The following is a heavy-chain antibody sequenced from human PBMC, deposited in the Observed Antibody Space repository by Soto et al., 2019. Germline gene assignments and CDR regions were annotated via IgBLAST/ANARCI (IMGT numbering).Heavy chain of an antibody. CDR3: ARQKNDFLTGYSAYYGMDV. V-gene: IGHV5-51*01. Sequence: PGECLTTSCKGPGYSFANYWIGWVLQMPGKGLEWMGIIYPGDSDTRYSPSFQGQVTISADKSTAYLQWSSLKASDTAIYYCARQKNDFLTGYSAYYGMDVWGQGTTVTVSS. J-gene: IGHJ6*01. D-gene: IGHD3-9*01. CDR2: IYPGDSDT. CDR1: GYSFANYW.